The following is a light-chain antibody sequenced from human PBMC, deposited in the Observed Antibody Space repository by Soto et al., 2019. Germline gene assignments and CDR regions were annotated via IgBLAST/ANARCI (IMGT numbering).Light chain of an antibody. J-gene: IGKJ4*01. V-gene: IGKV3-15*01. CDR2: GAS. CDR1: QSVRSE. Sequence: EILMTQSPSTLSVSPGERVTLSCRASQSVRSELAWYQQKSGQPPRLLIYGASTRATGIPARFSGSGSGTEFTLTINDLQSEDFAVYYCQQYERWPPLTFGGGTKVDIK. CDR3: QQYERWPPLT.